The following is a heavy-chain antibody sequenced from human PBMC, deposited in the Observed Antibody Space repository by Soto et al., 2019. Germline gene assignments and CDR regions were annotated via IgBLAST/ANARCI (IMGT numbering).Heavy chain of an antibody. CDR1: GFTFSSYA. J-gene: IGHJ6*02. CDR2: ISYDGSNK. Sequence: QAGGSLRLSCAASGFTFSSYAMHWVRQAPGKGLEWVAVISYDGSNKYYADSVKGRFTISRDNSKNTLYLQMNSLRAEDTAVYYCARDLVRCSSTSCYFGLSFSWGMDVWGQGTTVTVS. V-gene: IGHV3-30-3*01. D-gene: IGHD2-2*01. CDR3: ARDLVRCSSTSCYFGLSFSWGMDV.